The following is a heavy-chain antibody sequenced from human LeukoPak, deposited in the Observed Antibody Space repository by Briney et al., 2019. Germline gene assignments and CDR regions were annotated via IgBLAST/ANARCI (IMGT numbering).Heavy chain of an antibody. D-gene: IGHD3-22*01. V-gene: IGHV3-48*04. CDR2: ISSSSSTI. Sequence: GGSLRLSCAASGFTFSSYSMNWVRQAPGKGLEWVSYISSSSSTIYYADSVKGRFTISRDNAKNSLYLQMNSLRAEDTAVYYCARGLGYYYDSGGYSADYWGQGTLVTVSS. J-gene: IGHJ4*02. CDR1: GFTFSSYS. CDR3: ARGLGYYYDSGGYSADY.